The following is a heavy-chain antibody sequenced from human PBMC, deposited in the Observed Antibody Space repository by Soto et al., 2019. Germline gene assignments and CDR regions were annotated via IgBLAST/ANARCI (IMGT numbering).Heavy chain of an antibody. D-gene: IGHD6-13*01. CDR3: ARDLMALAAAGPDAFDI. CDR1: GFTFGSYS. Sequence: PGGSLRLSCAASGFTFGSYSMNWVRQAPGKGLEWVSSISSSSSYIYYADSVKGRFTISRDNAKNSLYLQMNSLRAEDTAVYYCARDLMALAAAGPDAFDIWGQGTMVTVSS. J-gene: IGHJ3*02. V-gene: IGHV3-21*01. CDR2: ISSSSSYI.